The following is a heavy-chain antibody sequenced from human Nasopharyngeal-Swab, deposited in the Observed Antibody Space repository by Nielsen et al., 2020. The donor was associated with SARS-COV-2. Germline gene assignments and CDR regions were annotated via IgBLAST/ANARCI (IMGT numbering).Heavy chain of an antibody. J-gene: IGHJ4*02. CDR3: ARGAYDSSGYFWDY. V-gene: IGHV3-53*01. CDR2: IYSGGST. Sequence: VRQAPGQGPEWVSVIYSGGSTYSADSMKGRVTISRDNSKNTLYLQMNSLRAEDTAVYYCARGAYDSSGYFWDYWGQGTLVTVSS. D-gene: IGHD3-22*01.